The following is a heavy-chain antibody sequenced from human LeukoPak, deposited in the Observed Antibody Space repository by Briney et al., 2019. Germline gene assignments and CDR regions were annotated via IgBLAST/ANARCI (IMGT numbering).Heavy chain of an antibody. D-gene: IGHD6-13*01. CDR3: AASIAAAGTVDY. V-gene: IGHV4-4*07. Sequence: SETLSLTCTVSGGSISSYYWSWIRQPAGKGLEWIGRIYTSGSANYNPSLKSRVTMSVDTSKNQFSLKLSSVTAADTAVYYCAASIAAAGTVDYWGQGTLVTVSS. CDR2: IYTSGSA. CDR1: GGSISSYY. J-gene: IGHJ4*02.